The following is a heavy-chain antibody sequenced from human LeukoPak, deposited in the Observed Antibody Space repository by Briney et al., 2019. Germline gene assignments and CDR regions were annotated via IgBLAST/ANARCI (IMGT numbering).Heavy chain of an antibody. CDR2: ISSDGSST. CDR1: AFTFSSDW. V-gene: IGHV3-74*01. J-gene: IGHJ4*02. CDR3: TRGRTNNYGYFDY. Sequence: GGSLRLSCAASAFTFSSDWMHWVRQAPGKGLVWVSRISSDGSSTSYADSVKGRFTISRDNTKNTLYLQMNSLRDEDTAVYYCTRGRTNNYGYFDYWGQGTLVTVSS. D-gene: IGHD5-18*01.